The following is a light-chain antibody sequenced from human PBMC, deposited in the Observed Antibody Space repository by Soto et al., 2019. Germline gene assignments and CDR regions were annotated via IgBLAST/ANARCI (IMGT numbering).Light chain of an antibody. CDR2: DDD. V-gene: IGLV1-51*01. J-gene: IGLJ2*01. Sequence: QSVLTQPPSVSAAPGQNVTISCSGSSSNIGINYVSWYEQFPGKAPKLLLNDDDKRPSGIPERFSGSKSGTSSTLATTGLQTGDEADYYCGTWDRSLSAQVFGGGTKLTVL. CDR3: GTWDRSLSAQV. CDR1: SSNIGINY.